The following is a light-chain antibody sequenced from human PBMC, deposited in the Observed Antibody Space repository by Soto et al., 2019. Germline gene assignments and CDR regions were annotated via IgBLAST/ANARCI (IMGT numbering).Light chain of an antibody. CDR1: PGISSW. Sequence: DIQMTQSPSSVSASVGDRASITCRASPGISSWLAWYQQKPGRAPKLLIYTGPRLQSGVPSRFSGTGSGTDFNLTISSLQPEDVATYYYQQANSFPLTFGGGTKVEIK. J-gene: IGKJ4*01. CDR3: QQANSFPLT. CDR2: TGP. V-gene: IGKV1-12*01.